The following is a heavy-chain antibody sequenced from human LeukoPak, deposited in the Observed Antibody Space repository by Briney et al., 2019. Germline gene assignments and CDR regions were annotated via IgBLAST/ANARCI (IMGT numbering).Heavy chain of an antibody. CDR1: GFTFSSYW. D-gene: IGHD6-19*01. V-gene: IGHV3-30-3*01. CDR2: ISYDGSNK. J-gene: IGHJ4*02. Sequence: PGGSLRLSCAASGFTFSSYWMNWARQAPGKGLEWVAVISYDGSNKYYADSVKGRFTISRDNSKNTLYLQMNSLRAEDTAVYYWGRDKRYRRGWGGDYWGQGTLVTVSS. CDR3: GRDKRYRRGWGGDY.